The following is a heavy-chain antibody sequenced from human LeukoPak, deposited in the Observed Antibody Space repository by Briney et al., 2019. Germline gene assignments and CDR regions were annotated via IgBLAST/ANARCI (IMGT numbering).Heavy chain of an antibody. Sequence: EGSLRLSCAASGFTFSSYAMSWVRQAPGKGLEWVSAISGSGGSTYYADSVKGRFTISRDNSKNTLYLQMNSLRAEDTAVYYCAPGILWFGELDYWGQGTLVTVSS. V-gene: IGHV3-23*01. CDR3: APGILWFGELDY. J-gene: IGHJ4*02. D-gene: IGHD3-10*01. CDR1: GFTFSSYA. CDR2: ISGSGGST.